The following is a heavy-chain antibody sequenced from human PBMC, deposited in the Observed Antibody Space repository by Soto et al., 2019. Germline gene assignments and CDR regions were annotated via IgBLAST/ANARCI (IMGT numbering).Heavy chain of an antibody. CDR3: ARYAVRGVIIPSWFDP. J-gene: IGHJ5*02. CDR2: IYPGDSDT. V-gene: IGHV5-51*01. D-gene: IGHD3-10*01. CDR1: GYSFTSYW. Sequence: EVQLVQSGAEVKKPGESLKISCKGSGYSFTSYWIGWVRQMPGKGLEWMGIIYPGDSDTRYSPSFQGQVTISADKSISTAYLQWSSLKASDTAMYYCARYAVRGVIIPSWFDPWGQGTLVTVSS.